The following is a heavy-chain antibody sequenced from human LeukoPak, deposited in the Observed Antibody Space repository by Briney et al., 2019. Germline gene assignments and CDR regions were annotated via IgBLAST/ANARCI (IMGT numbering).Heavy chain of an antibody. CDR2: IGAYNGNT. V-gene: IGHV1-18*01. D-gene: IGHD1-20*01. J-gene: IGHJ6*02. CDR3: ARVSLTGTGEFNYYYGMDV. CDR1: GYTFTSYG. Sequence: GASVKVSCKASGYTFTSYGISWVRQAPGQGLEWMGWIGAYNGNTNYAQKLQGRVTMTTDTSTSTAYMELRSLRSDDTAVYYCARVSLTGTGEFNYYYGMDVWGQGTTVTVSS.